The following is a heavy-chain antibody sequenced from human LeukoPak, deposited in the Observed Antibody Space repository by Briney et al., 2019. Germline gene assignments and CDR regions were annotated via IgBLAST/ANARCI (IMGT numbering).Heavy chain of an antibody. CDR2: ISYDGNTQ. J-gene: IGHJ4*02. V-gene: IGHV3-30*18. Sequence: GGSLRLSCAASGFTFTRDVMHWVRQAPGKGLEWVAVISYDGNTQYYADSVKGRFTFSRDNSRNTLYLQMNSLRAEDTAIFYCAKEGSSGFIDSWGQGTLVTVSS. CDR3: AKEGSSGFIDS. CDR1: GFTFTRDV. D-gene: IGHD6-19*01.